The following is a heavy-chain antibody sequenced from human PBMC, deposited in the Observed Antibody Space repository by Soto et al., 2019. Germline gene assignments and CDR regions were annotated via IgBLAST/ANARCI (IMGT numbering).Heavy chain of an antibody. V-gene: IGHV1-69*12. CDR2: IIPIFGTA. J-gene: IGHJ6*02. Sequence: QVQLVQSGAEVKKPGTSVKVSCKATGGTFSSYAISWVRQAPGQGLEWMGGIIPIFGTANYAQKFQGRVTISADESTSTAYMGLSSLRSEGTAVYYCARHVPAAGYYYGMDVWGQGTTVTVSS. CDR1: GGTFSSYA. CDR3: ARHVPAAGYYYGMDV. D-gene: IGHD2-2*01.